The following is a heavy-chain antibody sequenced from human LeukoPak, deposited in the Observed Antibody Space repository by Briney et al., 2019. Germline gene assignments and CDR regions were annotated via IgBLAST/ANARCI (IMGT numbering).Heavy chain of an antibody. CDR2: INPNGNEN. Sequence: GVSLRLSCAAAGFTFSSYWMNCARQAPGKGLGWVASINPNGNENNYVSSGKGRLTISRDQRTNPLCLQMRNLRAEDTAVYFCARGGGLDVWGQGATVTVSS. D-gene: IGHD3-16*01. CDR1: GFTFSSYW. V-gene: IGHV3-7*03. CDR3: ARGGGLDV. J-gene: IGHJ6*02.